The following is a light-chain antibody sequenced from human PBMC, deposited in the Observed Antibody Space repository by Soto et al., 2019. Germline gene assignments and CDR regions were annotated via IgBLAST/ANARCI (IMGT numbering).Light chain of an antibody. CDR3: ETWDSNTRV. CDR1: SGHSSYI. J-gene: IGLJ1*01. Sequence: QSVLTQSSSASASQGSSVKLTCTLSSGHSSYIIAWHQQQPGKAPRYLMKLEGSGSYNKGSGVPDRFSGSSSGADRYLTISNLQFEDEADYYCETWDSNTRVFGTGTKVTVL. V-gene: IGLV4-60*02. CDR2: LEGSGSY.